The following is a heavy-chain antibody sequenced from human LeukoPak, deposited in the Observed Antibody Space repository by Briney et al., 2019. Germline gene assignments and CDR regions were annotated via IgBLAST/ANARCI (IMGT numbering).Heavy chain of an antibody. J-gene: IGHJ4*02. CDR1: GLVVSSNY. CDR3: ARDFSSGSYYGDYYFDY. CDR2: ITDSSSSM. V-gene: IGHV3-21*01. Sequence: GGSLRLSCVASGLVVSSNYMSWVRQAPGKGLEWVSSITDSSSSMYYADSVKGRFTISRDNAKNSLYLQMNSLRAEDTAVYYCARDFSSGSYYGDYYFDYWGQGTLVTVSS. D-gene: IGHD1-26*01.